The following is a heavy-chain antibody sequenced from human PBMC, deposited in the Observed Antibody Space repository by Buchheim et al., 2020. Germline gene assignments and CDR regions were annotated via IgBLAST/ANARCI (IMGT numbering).Heavy chain of an antibody. V-gene: IGHV3-74*01. J-gene: IGHJ4*02. CDR3: ARDYYGVDY. CDR1: GFIFSNYW. Sequence: EVQLVESGGGLVQPGGSLRLSCAASGFIFSNYWMHWVRQAPGKGLVCVSQINSDGSDSPYADSVKGRSTLSRANAKNLLYLQMNSLRGEDTAVYYCARDYYGVDYWGQGTL. D-gene: IGHD3-10*01. CDR2: INSDGSDS.